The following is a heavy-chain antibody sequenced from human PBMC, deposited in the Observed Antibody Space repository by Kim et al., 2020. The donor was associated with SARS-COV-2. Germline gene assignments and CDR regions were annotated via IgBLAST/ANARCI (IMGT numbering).Heavy chain of an antibody. J-gene: IGHJ6*02. CDR1: GGSISSYY. CDR3: ARDPFWFSLDYYYGMDV. Sequence: SETLSLTCTVSGGSISSYYWSWIRQPAGKGLEWIGRIYTSGSTNYNPSLKSRVTMSVDTSKNQFSLKLSSVTAADTAVYYCARDPFWFSLDYYYGMDVWGQGTTVTGSS. V-gene: IGHV4-4*07. D-gene: IGHD3-10*01. CDR2: IYTSGST.